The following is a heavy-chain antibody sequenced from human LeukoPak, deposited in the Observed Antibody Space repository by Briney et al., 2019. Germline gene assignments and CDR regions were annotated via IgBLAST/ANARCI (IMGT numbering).Heavy chain of an antibody. CDR3: ARANGVASSYYFDY. J-gene: IGHJ4*02. CDR1: GGSISSYY. D-gene: IGHD2-15*01. Sequence: SETLSLTCTVSGGSISSYYWSWIRQPPGKGLEWIGYIYYSGSTNYNPSLKSRVTISVDTSKNQFSLKLSSVTAADTAVYYCARANGVASSYYFDYWGQGTLVTVSS. CDR2: IYYSGST. V-gene: IGHV4-59*12.